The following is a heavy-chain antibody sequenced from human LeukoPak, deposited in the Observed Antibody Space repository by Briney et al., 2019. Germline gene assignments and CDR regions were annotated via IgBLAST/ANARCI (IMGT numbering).Heavy chain of an antibody. CDR3: TTDPLVGATRLDDAFDI. J-gene: IGHJ3*02. V-gene: IGHV3-13*01. Sequence: GGSLRLSCAASGFTFSSYDMHWVRQATGKGLEWVSAIGTAGDTYYPGSVKGRFTISRENAKNSLYLQMNSLKTEDTAVYYCTTDPLVGATRLDDAFDIWGQGTMVTVSS. CDR2: IGTAGDT. D-gene: IGHD1-26*01. CDR1: GFTFSSYD.